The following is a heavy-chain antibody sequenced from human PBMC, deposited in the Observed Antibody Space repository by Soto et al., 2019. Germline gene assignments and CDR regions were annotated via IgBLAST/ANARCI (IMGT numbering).Heavy chain of an antibody. J-gene: IGHJ4*02. CDR1: SDVLNSSHW. D-gene: IGHD3-3*02. Sequence: LSLSCAVSSDVLNSSHWWNWVRQPPGKGLEWIGQISHSGSTNYNPSLTSRVTISVDKSKNHFSLKLTSVTAADTAVYYCAARHFWSGPWTDTSLDYWGQGTLVTVSS. CDR3: AARHFWSGPWTDTSLDY. V-gene: IGHV4-4*02. CDR2: ISHSGST.